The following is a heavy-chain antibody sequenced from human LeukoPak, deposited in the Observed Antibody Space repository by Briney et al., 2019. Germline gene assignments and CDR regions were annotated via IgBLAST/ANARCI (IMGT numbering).Heavy chain of an antibody. D-gene: IGHD5-12*01. CDR3: ARTSGLSGYDDAFDI. CDR1: GYTFTSYG. J-gene: IGHJ3*02. CDR2: ISAYNGNT. Sequence: ASVKVSCKASGYTFTSYGFSWVRQAPGQGLEWMGWISAYNGNTNYAQKLQGRVTMTTDTSTSTAYMELRSLRSDDTAVYYCARTSGLSGYDDAFDIWGQGTMVTVSS. V-gene: IGHV1-18*01.